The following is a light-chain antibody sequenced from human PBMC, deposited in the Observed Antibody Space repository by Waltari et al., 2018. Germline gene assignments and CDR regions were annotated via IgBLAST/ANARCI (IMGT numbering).Light chain of an antibody. J-gene: IGLJ1*01. CDR1: SSDVGGYNF. CDR2: EVS. V-gene: IGLV2-14*01. Sequence: QSALTQPASVSGSPGQSIIISCTGTSSDVGGYNFFSWYQQHPGKAPKLMIYEVSNRPSGVSNRFSGSKSGNTASLTISGLQAEDEADYYCSSYTSSSTRVFGTGTKVTVL. CDR3: SSYTSSSTRV.